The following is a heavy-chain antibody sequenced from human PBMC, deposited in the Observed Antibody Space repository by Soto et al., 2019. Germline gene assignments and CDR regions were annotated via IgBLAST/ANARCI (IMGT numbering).Heavy chain of an antibody. CDR3: ARDRLRRTIPDGMDV. CDR1: GGSISIGGYY. J-gene: IGHJ6*02. CDR2: IYYSGIT. D-gene: IGHD4-17*01. Sequence: SETLSLTCTVSGGSISIGGYYWSCVRQHPGKGLEWNGYIYYSGITYDDPSLHKRVTISVDTSKNQVSLKLSSVTAADTAVYYCARDRLRRTIPDGMDVWGQGTTVTVSS. V-gene: IGHV4-31*03.